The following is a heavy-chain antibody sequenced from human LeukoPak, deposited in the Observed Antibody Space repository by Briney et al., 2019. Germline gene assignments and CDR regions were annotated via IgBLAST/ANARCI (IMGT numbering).Heavy chain of an antibody. CDR3: ARAETDYYGSGSLDY. Sequence: SETLSLTCTVSGGSISSYYWSWIRQPPGKGLEWIGYIYYSGSTNYNPSLKSRVTISVDTSKNQFSLKLSSVTAADTAVYYCARAETDYYGSGSLDYWGQGTLVTVSS. CDR1: GGSISSYY. V-gene: IGHV4-59*01. CDR2: IYYSGST. D-gene: IGHD3-10*01. J-gene: IGHJ4*02.